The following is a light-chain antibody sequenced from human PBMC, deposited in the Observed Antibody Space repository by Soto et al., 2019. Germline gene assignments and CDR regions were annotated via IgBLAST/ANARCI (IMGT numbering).Light chain of an antibody. Sequence: QSVLTQPPSVSAAPGQRVTISCSRGTSNIGNNFVSWYQQFPGTAPKLLIYDNDKRPTGIPARFSGSNSGTSATLGITGLQTGDEADYYCGTWDVTLSVWVFGGGTKLTVL. CDR2: DND. CDR1: TSNIGNNF. J-gene: IGLJ3*02. CDR3: GTWDVTLSVWV. V-gene: IGLV1-51*01.